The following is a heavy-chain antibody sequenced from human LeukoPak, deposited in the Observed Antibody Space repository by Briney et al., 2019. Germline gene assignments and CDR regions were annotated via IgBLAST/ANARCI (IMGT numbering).Heavy chain of an antibody. V-gene: IGHV1-24*01. Sequence: GASVKVSCKVSGYTLTELSMHWVRQAPGKGLEWVGGFYPEDGETIYAQKFEGRVTMTEDTSTDTAYMELSSLRSEDTAVYYCATEQRNCTNGVCSYLRRQAFDIWGQGTMVTVSS. J-gene: IGHJ3*02. CDR1: GYTLTELS. D-gene: IGHD2-8*01. CDR3: ATEQRNCTNGVCSYLRRQAFDI. CDR2: FYPEDGET.